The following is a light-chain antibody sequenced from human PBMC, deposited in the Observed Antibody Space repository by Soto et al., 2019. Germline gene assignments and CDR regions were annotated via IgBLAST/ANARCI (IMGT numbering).Light chain of an antibody. CDR3: QQYDNSPIT. J-gene: IGKJ5*01. Sequence: EIVLTQSPSTLSLSPWERSALACEASHSISNYLAWYQQKPGQAPRLLICGASSRATGIPDRFSGTGSETDFTLTISRLEPEDFAVYYCQQYDNSPITFGQGTRLETK. CDR2: GAS. CDR1: HSISNY. V-gene: IGKV3-20*01.